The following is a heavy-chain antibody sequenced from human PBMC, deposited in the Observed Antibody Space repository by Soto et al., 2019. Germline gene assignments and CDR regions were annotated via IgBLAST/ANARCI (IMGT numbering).Heavy chain of an antibody. V-gene: IGHV4-59*01. J-gene: IGHJ6*02. CDR2: IYNNGST. Sequence: SETLSLTCTVSGDSISFYHWSWIRQPPGKGLEWIGYIYNNGSTRYNPSLKSRVTISVDTSKNHFSLKPSSVTAADTAVYYCARGRRIVVAGTKYNGMDVWGQGTTVTVSS. D-gene: IGHD6-19*01. CDR1: GDSISFYH. CDR3: ARGRRIVVAGTKYNGMDV.